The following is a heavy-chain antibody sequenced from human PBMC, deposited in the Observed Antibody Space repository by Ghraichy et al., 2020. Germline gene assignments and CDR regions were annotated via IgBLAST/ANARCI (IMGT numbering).Heavy chain of an antibody. J-gene: IGHJ3*02. Sequence: SLNISCAASGFTFDDYAMHWVRQAPGKGLEWVSGISWNSGSIGYADSVKGRFTISRDNAKNSLYLQMNSLRAEDTALYYCAKTQTGDNAFDIWGQGTMVTVSS. CDR3: AKTQTGDNAFDI. CDR2: ISWNSGSI. CDR1: GFTFDDYA. V-gene: IGHV3-9*01. D-gene: IGHD7-27*01.